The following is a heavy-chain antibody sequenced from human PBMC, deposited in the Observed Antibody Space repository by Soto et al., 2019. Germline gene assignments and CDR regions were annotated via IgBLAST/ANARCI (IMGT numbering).Heavy chain of an antibody. CDR1: GGSFSGYY. D-gene: IGHD1-7*01. CDR3: ARGTGTPKTRSYYYYYMDV. V-gene: IGHV4-34*01. J-gene: IGHJ6*03. CDR2: INHSGST. Sequence: PSETLSLTCAVYGGSFSGYYWSWIRQPPGKGLEWIGEINHSGSTNYNPSLKSRVTISVDTSKNPFSLKLSSVTAADTAVYYCARGTGTPKTRSYYYYYMDVWGKGTTVTVSS.